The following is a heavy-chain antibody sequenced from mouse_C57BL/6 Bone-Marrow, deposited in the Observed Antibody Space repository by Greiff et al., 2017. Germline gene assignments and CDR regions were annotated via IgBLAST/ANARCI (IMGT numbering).Heavy chain of an antibody. D-gene: IGHD2-5*01. CDR2: IYPRDGST. Sequence: VQRVESGPELVKPGASVKLSCKASGYTFTSYDINWVKQRPGQGLGWIGWIYPRDGSTKYNEKVKGKATLTVDTSSSTAYMELHSLTSEDSAVYFCAREGSIVTFDYWGQGTTLTVSS. V-gene: IGHV1-85*01. CDR3: AREGSIVTFDY. J-gene: IGHJ2*01. CDR1: GYTFTSYD.